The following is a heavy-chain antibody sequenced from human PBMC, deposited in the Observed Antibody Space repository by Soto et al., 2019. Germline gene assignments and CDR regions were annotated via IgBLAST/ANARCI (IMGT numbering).Heavy chain of an antibody. V-gene: IGHV4-38-2*02. Sequence: SETLSLTCSVSGYSIGSGYYWAWIRQTPEKGLEWIGNIYHSGRTYYNPSLNSRVTISVDTSKNQFSLKLSSVTAAHTAVYYCARDGGRYYAIDVWGQGISLTIS. CDR3: ARDGGRYYAIDV. CDR1: GYSIGSGYY. D-gene: IGHD3-3*01. CDR2: IYHSGRT. J-gene: IGHJ6*02.